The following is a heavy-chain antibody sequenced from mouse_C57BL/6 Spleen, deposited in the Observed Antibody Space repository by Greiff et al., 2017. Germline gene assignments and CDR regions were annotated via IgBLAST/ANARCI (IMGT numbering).Heavy chain of an antibody. CDR2: ISGGGGNT. CDR3: ARQTPSWFAC. J-gene: IGHJ3*01. V-gene: IGHV5-9*01. Sequence: EVKLVESGGGLVKPGGSLKLSCAASGFTFSSYTMSWVRQTPEKRLEWVATISGGGGNTYYPDSVKGRFTISRDNAKNTLYLQMSSLRSEDTALYYCARQTPSWFACWGQGTLVTVSA. CDR1: GFTFSSYT.